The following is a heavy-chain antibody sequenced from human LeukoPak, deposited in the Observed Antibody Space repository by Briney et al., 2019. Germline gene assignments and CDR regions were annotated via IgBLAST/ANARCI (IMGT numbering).Heavy chain of an antibody. V-gene: IGHV3-21*01. Sequence: AGGSVRLSCAASGFTFSSYNMDWVRQAPGKGLEWVSFIGSSSRYIYQADSVKGRFTISRDNAKSSVCLQMNSLRAEDTAVYYCARVGGHCTSTSCRPPDHWGKGTLVTVSS. D-gene: IGHD2-2*01. J-gene: IGHJ4*02. CDR2: IGSSSRYI. CDR1: GFTFSSYN. CDR3: ARVGGHCTSTSCRPPDH.